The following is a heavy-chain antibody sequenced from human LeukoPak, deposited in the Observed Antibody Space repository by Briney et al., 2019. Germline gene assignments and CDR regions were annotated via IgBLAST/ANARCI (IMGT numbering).Heavy chain of an antibody. CDR2: ISWNSGSI. D-gene: IGHD5-12*01. V-gene: IGHV3-9*01. CDR3: AKDSVATTLYYFDY. Sequence: PGGSLRLSCAASGFTFDDYAMHWVRQAPGKGLEWVSGISWNSGSIGYADSVKGRFTISRDNAKNSLYLQMNSLRAEDTALYYCAKDSVATTLYYFDYWGQGTPVTVSS. CDR1: GFTFDDYA. J-gene: IGHJ4*02.